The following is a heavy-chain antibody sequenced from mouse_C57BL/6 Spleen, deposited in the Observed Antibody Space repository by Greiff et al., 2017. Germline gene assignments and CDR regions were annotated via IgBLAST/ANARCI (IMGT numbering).Heavy chain of an antibody. CDR2: IDPETGGT. D-gene: IGHD2-3*01. CDR1: GYTFTDYE. J-gene: IGHJ3*01. V-gene: IGHV1-15*01. CDR3: TRWGWLHEGFAY. Sequence: VQLQESGAELVRPGASVTLSCKASGYTFTDYEMHWVKQTPVHGLEWIGAIDPETGGTAYNQKFKGKAILTADKSSSTAYMELRSLTSEDSAFYYCTRWGWLHEGFAYGGQGTLVTVSA.